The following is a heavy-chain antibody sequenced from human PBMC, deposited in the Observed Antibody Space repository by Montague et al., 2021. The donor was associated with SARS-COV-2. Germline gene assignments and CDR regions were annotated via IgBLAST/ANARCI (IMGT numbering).Heavy chain of an antibody. Sequence: KKKPSLKSRVTISVDTSKNQFSLKLSSVTAADTAVYYCARGSVDIVVVVAATPPYFDCWGQGTLVTVS. D-gene: IGHD2-15*01. V-gene: IGHV4-34*01. CDR3: ARGSVDIVVVVAATPPYFDC. J-gene: IGHJ4*02.